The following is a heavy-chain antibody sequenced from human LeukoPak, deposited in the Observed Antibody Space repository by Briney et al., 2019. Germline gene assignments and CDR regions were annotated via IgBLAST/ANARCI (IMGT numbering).Heavy chain of an antibody. CDR1: GFTFSSYS. D-gene: IGHD3-10*01. Sequence: GGSLRLSCAASGFTFSSYSMNWVRQAPGKGLEWVSYISSSSSTIYYADSVKGRFTISRDNAKNSLYLQMNSLRAEDTAVYYCARDLADYYGSGTRGGYWGQETLVTVSS. J-gene: IGHJ4*02. V-gene: IGHV3-48*04. CDR3: ARDLADYYGSGTRGGY. CDR2: ISSSSSTI.